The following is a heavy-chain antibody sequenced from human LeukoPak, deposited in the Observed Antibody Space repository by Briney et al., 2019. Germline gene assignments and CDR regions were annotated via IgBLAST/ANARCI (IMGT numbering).Heavy chain of an antibody. J-gene: IGHJ5*02. CDR1: GFTFSSYD. CDR3: AKDLGYDYHRAP. Sequence: GGSLRLSCAVSGFTFSSYDMSWVRQAPGKGLEWVSAISGSGGSTYYADSVKGRFTISRDNSKNTLYLQMNSLRAEDTAVYYCAKDLGYDYHRAPWGQGTLVTVSS. CDR2: ISGSGGST. V-gene: IGHV3-23*01. D-gene: IGHD3-16*01.